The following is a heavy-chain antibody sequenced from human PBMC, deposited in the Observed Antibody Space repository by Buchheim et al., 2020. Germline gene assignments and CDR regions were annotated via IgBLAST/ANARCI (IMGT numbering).Heavy chain of an antibody. V-gene: IGHV3-48*03. Sequence: EVQLVESGGGLVQPGGSLRLSCAASGFTFSSYEMNWVRQAPGKGLEWVSYISIGGSTTYYADSVKGRFTISRDNAKKSLYLQMNSLRTEDTALYYCARVYRSSTAVAADSWGQGTL. CDR2: ISIGGSTT. D-gene: IGHD6-19*01. CDR3: ARVYRSSTAVAADS. CDR1: GFTFSSYE. J-gene: IGHJ5*01.